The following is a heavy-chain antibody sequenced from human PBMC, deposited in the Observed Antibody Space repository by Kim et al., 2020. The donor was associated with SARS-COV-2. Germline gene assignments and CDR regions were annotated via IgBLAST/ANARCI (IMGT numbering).Heavy chain of an antibody. Sequence: NYNPSLKSRVTISVDTSKNQFSLKLSSVTAADTAVYYCARGVGWYALFDYWGQGTLVTVSS. D-gene: IGHD6-19*01. CDR3: ARGVGWYALFDY. J-gene: IGHJ4*02. V-gene: IGHV4-34*01.